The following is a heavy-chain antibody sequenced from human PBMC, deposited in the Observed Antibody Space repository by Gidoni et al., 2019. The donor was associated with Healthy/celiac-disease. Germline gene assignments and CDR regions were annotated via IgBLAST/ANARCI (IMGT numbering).Heavy chain of an antibody. D-gene: IGHD3-22*01. CDR1: GGSISRGGSY. Sequence: QVQLQESGPGLVKPSQTLSLTCAVSGGSISRGGSYWSWIRQPPGKGLEWIGYIYYSGSTYYNPSLKSRVTISVDTSKNQFSLKLSSVTAADTAVYYCARVIGWYYYDSSGYFGDAFDIWGQGTMVTVSS. CDR2: IYYSGST. J-gene: IGHJ3*02. V-gene: IGHV4-30-4*01. CDR3: ARVIGWYYYDSSGYFGDAFDI.